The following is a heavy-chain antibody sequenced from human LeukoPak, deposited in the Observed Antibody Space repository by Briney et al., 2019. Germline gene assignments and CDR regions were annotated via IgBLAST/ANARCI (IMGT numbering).Heavy chain of an antibody. CDR3: ARRKSKQGYYYDSSGYTPYLYFDY. Sequence: SETLSLTCAVYGGSFSGYYWSWIRQPPGKGLEWIGEINHSGSTNYNPSLKSRVTISVDTSKNQFSLKLSSVTAADTAVYYCARRKSKQGYYYDSSGYTPYLYFDYWGQGTLVTVSS. J-gene: IGHJ4*02. D-gene: IGHD3-22*01. CDR1: GGSFSGYY. CDR2: INHSGST. V-gene: IGHV4-34*01.